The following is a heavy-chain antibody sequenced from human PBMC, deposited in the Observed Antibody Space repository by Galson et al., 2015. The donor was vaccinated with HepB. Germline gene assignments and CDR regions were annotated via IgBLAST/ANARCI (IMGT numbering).Heavy chain of an antibody. V-gene: IGHV3-23*01. CDR3: AKGPLGYCSSTSCFPDF. CDR1: GFTFSSCA. CDR2: ISGSGGIT. J-gene: IGHJ4*02. Sequence: SLRLSCAASGFTFSSCAMSWVRQAPGKGLEWVSAISGSGGITYFADSVKGRFTISRDNSKNTLYLQMNSLRAEDTAVYYCAKGPLGYCSSTSCFPDFWGQGTLVTVSS. D-gene: IGHD2-2*01.